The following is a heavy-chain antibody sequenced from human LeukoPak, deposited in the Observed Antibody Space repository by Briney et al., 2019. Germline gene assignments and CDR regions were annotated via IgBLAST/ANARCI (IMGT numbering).Heavy chain of an antibody. V-gene: IGHV4-61*01. J-gene: IGHJ4*02. CDR1: GGSVSSGSYY. CDR3: ARETLPYKYYFDY. CDR2: IYYSGST. D-gene: IGHD3-10*01. Sequence: SETLSLTCTVSGGSVSSGSYYWSWIRQPPGKGLEWFGYIYYSGSTNYNPSLKSRVTISVDTSKNQFSLKLSSVTAADTAVYYCARETLPYKYYFDYWGQGTLVTVSS.